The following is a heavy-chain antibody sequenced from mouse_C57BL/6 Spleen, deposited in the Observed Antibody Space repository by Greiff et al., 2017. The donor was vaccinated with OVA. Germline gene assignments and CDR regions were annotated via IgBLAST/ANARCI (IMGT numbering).Heavy chain of an antibody. Sequence: EVQRVESGGGLVKPGGSLKLSCAASGFTFSSYAMSWVRQTPEKRLEWVATISDGGSYTYYPDNVKGRFTISRDNAKTNLYLQMSHLKSEDTAMYYCARDDSSGSFDYWGQGTTLTVSS. V-gene: IGHV5-4*01. CDR2: ISDGGSYT. D-gene: IGHD3-2*02. CDR1: GFTFSSYA. CDR3: ARDDSSGSFDY. J-gene: IGHJ2*01.